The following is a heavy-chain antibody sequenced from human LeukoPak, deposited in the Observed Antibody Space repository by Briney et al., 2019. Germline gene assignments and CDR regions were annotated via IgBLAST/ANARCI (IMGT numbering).Heavy chain of an antibody. CDR3: AVQLPQHYFDY. V-gene: IGHV4-34*01. CDR1: GGSFSGYY. CDR2: INHSGST. J-gene: IGHJ4*02. Sequence: SSETLSLTCAVYGGSFSGYYWSWIRHPPRKGLEWIGEINHSGSTNYNPSLKSRVIISVDTSKNQFSLKLSSVTAADTAVYYCAVQLPQHYFDYWGQGTLVTVSS. D-gene: IGHD2-2*01.